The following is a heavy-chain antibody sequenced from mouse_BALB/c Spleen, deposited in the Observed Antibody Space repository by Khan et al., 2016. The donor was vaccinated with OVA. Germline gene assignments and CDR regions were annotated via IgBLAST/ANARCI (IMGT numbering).Heavy chain of an antibody. CDR1: GDSITSGY. Sequence: EVQLQESGPSLVKPSQTLSLTCSVTGDSITSGYWNWIRKSPGNKLEYMGYISYSGSTYYNPSLKSRLSITRDTSKNQHYRQLSSMTTEDSATYYCAKTSYYGNYYFDYWGQGTTLTVSS. V-gene: IGHV3-8*02. CDR3: AKTSYYGNYYFDY. D-gene: IGHD2-10*01. J-gene: IGHJ2*01. CDR2: ISYSGST.